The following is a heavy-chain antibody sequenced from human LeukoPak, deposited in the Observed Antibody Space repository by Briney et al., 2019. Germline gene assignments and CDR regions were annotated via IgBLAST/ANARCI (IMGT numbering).Heavy chain of an antibody. CDR3: ARRSPGYSSGALVDY. CDR2: IYPGDSDT. Sequence: GESLKISCKGSGYSFTSYWIGWVRQMPGKGLEWMGIIYPGDSDTRYSPSFQGQVAISADKSISTAYLQWSSLKASDTAMYYYARRSPGYSSGALVDYWGQGTLVTVSS. V-gene: IGHV5-51*01. J-gene: IGHJ4*02. D-gene: IGHD6-19*01. CDR1: GYSFTSYW.